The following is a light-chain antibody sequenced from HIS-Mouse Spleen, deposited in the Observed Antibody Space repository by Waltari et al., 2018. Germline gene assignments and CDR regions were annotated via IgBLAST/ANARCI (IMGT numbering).Light chain of an antibody. CDR1: QGISSY. J-gene: IGKJ5*01. CDR3: QQLNSYPLT. CDR2: AAS. V-gene: IGKV1-9*01. Sequence: DIQLTQYPSFLSASVGDRVTITCRASQGISSYLARYQQKPGKAPKLLIYAASTLQSGVPSRFSGSGSGTEFTLTISSLQPEDFATYYCQQLNSYPLTFGQGTRLEIK.